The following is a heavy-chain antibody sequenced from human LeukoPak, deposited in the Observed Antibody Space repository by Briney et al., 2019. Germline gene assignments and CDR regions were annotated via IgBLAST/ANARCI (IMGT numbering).Heavy chain of an antibody. CDR1: GFTFSSYE. J-gene: IGHJ4*02. CDR2: SSGSSSYI. CDR3: ARDREAYCSGGRCTNFDY. V-gene: IGHV3-21*01. D-gene: IGHD2-15*01. Sequence: GSLRLSCAASGFTFSSYEMNWVRQAPGKWLEWVSSSSGSSSYIYYPDSVKGRFTISRDNAKNSLYLQMNSLRAEDTAVYYCARDREAYCSGGRCTNFDYWGQGSLVTVSS.